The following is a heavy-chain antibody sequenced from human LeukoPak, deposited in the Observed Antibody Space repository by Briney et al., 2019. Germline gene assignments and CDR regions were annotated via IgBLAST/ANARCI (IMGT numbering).Heavy chain of an antibody. CDR2: IYYSGTT. V-gene: IGHV4-59*03. CDR1: GGSISNYY. Sequence: SETLSLTCTVSGGSISNYYWNWIRQPPGKGLEWLGYIYYSGTTNYNPSLKSRVTISVDTSKNQFSLKLTSVTAADTAVYYCVRDRELTYWGQGTLVTVSS. CDR3: VRDRELTY. J-gene: IGHJ4*02. D-gene: IGHD1-26*01.